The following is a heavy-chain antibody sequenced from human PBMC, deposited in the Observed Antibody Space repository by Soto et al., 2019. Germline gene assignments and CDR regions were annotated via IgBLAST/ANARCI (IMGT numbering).Heavy chain of an antibody. V-gene: IGHV2-5*02. CDR2: IYWDDDK. CDR3: AHSPHIVVVTAMAPFDF. D-gene: IGHD2-21*02. CDR1: GFSLSTSGGG. Sequence: SGPTLVNPTQTLTLTCTFSGFSLSTSGGGVGWIRQPPGKALEWLALIYWDDDKRYSPSLKSKLTITNDTSKNPGVLTMTNMEAVDTAIYYCAHSPHIVVVTAMAPFDFWGQGTLVTVSS. J-gene: IGHJ4*02.